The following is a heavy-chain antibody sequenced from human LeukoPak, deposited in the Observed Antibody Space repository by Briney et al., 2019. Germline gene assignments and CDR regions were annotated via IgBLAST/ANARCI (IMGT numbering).Heavy chain of an antibody. CDR1: GYTFTSYD. V-gene: IGHV1-8*01. D-gene: IGHD6-13*01. CDR2: MNPNSGNT. J-gene: IGHJ4*02. Sequence: ASVKVSCKASGYTFTSYDINWVRQATGQGLEWMGWMNPNSGNTGYAQKFQGRVTMTRNTSISTAYMELSSLRSEDTAVYYCARGVGYSSSWLYYFDYWGQGTLVTVSS. CDR3: ARGVGYSSSWLYYFDY.